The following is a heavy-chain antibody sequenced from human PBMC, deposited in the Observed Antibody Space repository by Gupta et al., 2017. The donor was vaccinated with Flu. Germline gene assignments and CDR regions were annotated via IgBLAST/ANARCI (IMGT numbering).Heavy chain of an antibody. J-gene: IGHJ4*02. CDR2: LYSSGST. Sequence: LGRQPPVKGLEWSEWLYSSGSTNYSPSLRSRATISLGTSQMQFSLKLTSVAAACTGVYVGSSEGVQLLYFAYWGQGNLVTVSS. D-gene: IGHD2-2*02. CDR3: SSEGVQLLYFAY. V-gene: IGHV4-59*01.